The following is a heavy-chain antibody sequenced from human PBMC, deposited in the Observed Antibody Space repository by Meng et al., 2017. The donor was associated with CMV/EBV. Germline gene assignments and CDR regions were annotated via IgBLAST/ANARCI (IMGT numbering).Heavy chain of an antibody. CDR1: GFRCSSNY. Sequence: GDSGGGLGQPGGSLRLSCTASGFRCSSNYMSWVRQAPGKGLEWISIIYGSGNTYYGDSVKGRFTISRDNFRNTLYLQMNSLRAEDTAVYYCAREIPQAWASWGQGTLVTVSS. V-gene: IGHV3-66*01. D-gene: IGHD2-21*01. CDR2: IYGSGNT. CDR3: AREIPQAWAS. J-gene: IGHJ5*02.